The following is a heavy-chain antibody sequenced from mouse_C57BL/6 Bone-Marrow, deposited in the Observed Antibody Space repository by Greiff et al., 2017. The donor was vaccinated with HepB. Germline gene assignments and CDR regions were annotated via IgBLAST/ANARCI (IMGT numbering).Heavy chain of an antibody. CDR3: TTDDGYYGGGWYFDV. V-gene: IGHV1-26*01. J-gene: IGHJ1*03. CDR2: INPNNGGT. D-gene: IGHD2-3*01. CDR1: GYTFTDYY. Sequence: VQLQQSGPELVKPGASVKISCKASGYTFTDYYMNWVKQSHGKSLEWIGDINPNNGGTSYNQKFKGKATLTVDKSSSTAYMELRSLTSEDSAVYYCTTDDGYYGGGWYFDVWGTGTTVTVSS.